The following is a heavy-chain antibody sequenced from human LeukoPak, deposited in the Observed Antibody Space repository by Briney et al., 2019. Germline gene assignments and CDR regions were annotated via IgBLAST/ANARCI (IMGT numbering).Heavy chain of an antibody. CDR1: GFTFTSYW. CDR3: ARDRIGGEEY. CDR2: VDHGGSGT. J-gene: IGHJ4*02. D-gene: IGHD3-16*01. Sequence: GGSLRLSCATSGFTFTSYWMHWVRQVAGKGLVWLARVDHGGSGTNYADSVKGRFTISRDNAKSTVYLQMNSLRVEDTAVYFCARDRIGGEEYWGQGTLVTVSS. V-gene: IGHV3-74*01.